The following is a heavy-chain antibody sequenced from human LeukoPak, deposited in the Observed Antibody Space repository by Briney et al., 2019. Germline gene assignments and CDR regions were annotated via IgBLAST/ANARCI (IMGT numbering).Heavy chain of an antibody. J-gene: IGHJ2*01. D-gene: IGHD5-24*01. Sequence: GGSXXLSCXXSXXTFDDYAMHWVRQAPGRGLEWVSGINWKTGNGIYADSVKGRFTISRDNAKNSLYLQMSSLRAEDTALYYCTRRAARWQFDLWGRGTLLTVSS. CDR1: XXTFDDYA. CDR2: INWKTGNG. CDR3: TRRAARWQFDL. V-gene: IGHV3-9*01.